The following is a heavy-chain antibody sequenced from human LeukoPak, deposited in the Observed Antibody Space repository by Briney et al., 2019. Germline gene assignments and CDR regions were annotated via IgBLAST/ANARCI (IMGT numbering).Heavy chain of an antibody. V-gene: IGHV3-23*01. J-gene: IGHJ4*02. CDR3: AKGSKWLSHFDY. Sequence: GGSLRLSCAASGFTFSNYAMSWVRQAPGKGLEWVSGISGGGDTTYVADSVKGRFAISRDNSKNTLYLQMSSLRAEDMAVYYCAKGSKWLSHFDYWGQGTLVTVSS. CDR1: GFTFSNYA. D-gene: IGHD6-19*01. CDR2: ISGGGDTT.